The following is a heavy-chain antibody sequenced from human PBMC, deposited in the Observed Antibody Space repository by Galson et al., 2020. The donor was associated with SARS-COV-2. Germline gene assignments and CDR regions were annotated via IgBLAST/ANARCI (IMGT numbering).Heavy chain of an antibody. V-gene: IGHV3-33*08. J-gene: IGHJ3*02. Sequence: TGGSLRLSCEASGFTFSTYGMDWVRQAPGKGLEWVAVIWYDGSNKYYADSVNGRFTISRDNSKNTLYLQMNSLRAEDTAVYYCARGSSSHAFDIWGQGTLVTVSS. CDR3: ARGSSSHAFDI. D-gene: IGHD3-10*01. CDR1: GFTFSTYG. CDR2: IWYDGSNK.